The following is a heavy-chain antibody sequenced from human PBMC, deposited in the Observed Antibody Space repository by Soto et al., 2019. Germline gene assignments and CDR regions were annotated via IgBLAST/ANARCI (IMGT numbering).Heavy chain of an antibody. J-gene: IGHJ4*02. D-gene: IGHD3-16*01. CDR1: GYSFKSYD. CDR2: INPNTGNT. CDR3: ARGVEATCGGH. V-gene: IGHV1-8*01. Sequence: QVQLVQSGAEVRKPGASVKVSCRASGYSFKSYDINWVRQVAGQGLEWLGWINPNTGNTGYAQNFQGRVTMTRDTSISTVYLELSSLRSEDTAVYYCARGVEATCGGHWGQGTLDTVSS.